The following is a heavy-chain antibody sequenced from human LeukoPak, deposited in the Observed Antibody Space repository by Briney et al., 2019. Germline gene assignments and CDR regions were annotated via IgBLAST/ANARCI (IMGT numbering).Heavy chain of an antibody. J-gene: IGHJ6*02. CDR2: ISGTGGST. CDR1: TFTFSNYA. CDR3: AKDLTPIPYKSPGSYYYYGMDV. V-gene: IGHV3-23*01. Sequence: GGSLRLSCAASTFTFSNYAMDWVRQAPGKGLEWVSVISGTGGSTYYADSVKGRFTISRDNSKNTLYLQMNSLRAEDTAVYYCAKDLTPIPYKSPGSYYYYGMDVWGQGTTVTVSS. D-gene: IGHD1-14*01.